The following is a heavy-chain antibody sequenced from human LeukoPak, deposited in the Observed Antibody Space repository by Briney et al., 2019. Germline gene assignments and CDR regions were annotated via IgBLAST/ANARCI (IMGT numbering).Heavy chain of an antibody. CDR1: GYTFTGYY. Sequence: ASVKVSCKASGYTFTGYYMHWVRQVPGQGLEWMGWINPNSGGTSYAQKFQDRVTMTRDTSTSTAYMDLSRLRSDDTAVYYCARDTKKRTFFVLGCPTCYVFDIWGQGTMVAVSS. D-gene: IGHD3-3*01. V-gene: IGHV1-2*02. CDR2: INPNSGGT. J-gene: IGHJ3*02. CDR3: ARDTKKRTFFVLGCPTCYVFDI.